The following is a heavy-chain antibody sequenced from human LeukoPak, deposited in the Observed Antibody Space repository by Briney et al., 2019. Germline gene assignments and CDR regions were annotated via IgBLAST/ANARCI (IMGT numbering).Heavy chain of an antibody. CDR3: ARGVSRHYDILTGYYQYYYYGMAV. D-gene: IGHD3-9*01. J-gene: IGHJ6*02. CDR1: GYTLTGYY. Sequence: ASVKVSCKASGYTLTGYYMHWVRQAPGQGLEWMGWINPNSGGTNYAQKFQGRVTMTRDTSISTAYMELSRLRSDDTAVYHCARGVSRHYDILTGYYQYYYYGMAVWGQGTTVTVSS. V-gene: IGHV1-2*02. CDR2: INPNSGGT.